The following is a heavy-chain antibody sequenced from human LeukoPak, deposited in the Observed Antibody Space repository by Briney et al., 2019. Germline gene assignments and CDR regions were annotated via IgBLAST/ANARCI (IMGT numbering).Heavy chain of an antibody. CDR2: INHSGRT. V-gene: IGHV4-34*01. D-gene: IGHD2-2*01. CDR3: ARDVVVVPAAIHYGMDV. CDR1: GGSFSDYF. Sequence: SETLSLTCAVYGGSFSDYFWGWIRQPPGKGLEWIGEINHSGRTYYNPSLKSRVTISVDTSKNQFSLNLSSVTAADAAVYYCARDVVVVPAAIHYGMDVWGQGTTVTVSS. J-gene: IGHJ6*02.